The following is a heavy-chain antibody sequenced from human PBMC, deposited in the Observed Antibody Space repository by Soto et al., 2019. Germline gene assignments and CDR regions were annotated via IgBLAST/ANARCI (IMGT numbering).Heavy chain of an antibody. CDR1: GFTVSSNY. D-gene: IGHD3-3*01. J-gene: IGHJ4*02. Sequence: LRLSCVASGFTVSSNYMTWVRQAPGKGLECVSVIYRGDTTYYADSVKGRFTISRDNSKNKVYLQMNSLRAEDTGVYYCAREADDDSYFDDWGRGTLVPVAS. CDR3: AREADDDSYFDD. V-gene: IGHV3-66*01. CDR2: IYRGDTT.